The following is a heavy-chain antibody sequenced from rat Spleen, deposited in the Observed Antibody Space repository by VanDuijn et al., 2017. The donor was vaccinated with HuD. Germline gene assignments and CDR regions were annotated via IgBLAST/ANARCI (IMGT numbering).Heavy chain of an antibody. CDR2: ISSGGGST. CDR3: SRSTYDHFDY. D-gene: IGHD2-1*01. V-gene: IGHV5S23*01. Sequence: EVQLVESGGGLVQPGGSLILSCAASGFTFSNYDMAWVRQAPAKGLEWIASISSGGGSTYYPDSVKGRFTISRDNAKSTLYLQMNSLRSEDTATYYCSRSTYDHFDYWGQGVMVTVSS. CDR1: GFTFSNYD. J-gene: IGHJ2*01.